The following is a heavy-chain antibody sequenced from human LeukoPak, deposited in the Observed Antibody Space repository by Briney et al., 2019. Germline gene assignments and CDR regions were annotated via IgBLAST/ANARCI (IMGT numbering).Heavy chain of an antibody. CDR2: ISSRSSYI. Sequence: GGSLRLSCAASGFTFSSYSMNWARQAPGKGLERVSSISSRSSYIYYADSVKGRFTISRDNAKNSLYLQMNSLRAEDTAVYFCARGGPRPICSSTSCYPYYFDFWGQGTLVTVSS. CDR3: ARGGPRPICSSTSCYPYYFDF. D-gene: IGHD2-2*01. J-gene: IGHJ4*02. CDR1: GFTFSSYS. V-gene: IGHV3-21*01.